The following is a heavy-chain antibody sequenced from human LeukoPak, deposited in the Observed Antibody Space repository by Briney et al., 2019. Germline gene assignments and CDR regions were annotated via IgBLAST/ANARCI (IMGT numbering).Heavy chain of an antibody. Sequence: SVKVSCKASGGTFSSYAISWVRQAPGQGLEWMGGIIPIFGTANYAQKFQARVTITADESTSTAYMELSSLRSEDTAVYYCARDPHCSGGSCYSGIFDYWGQGTLVTVSS. D-gene: IGHD2-15*01. CDR1: GGTFSSYA. CDR3: ARDPHCSGGSCYSGIFDY. J-gene: IGHJ4*02. V-gene: IGHV1-69*13. CDR2: IIPIFGTA.